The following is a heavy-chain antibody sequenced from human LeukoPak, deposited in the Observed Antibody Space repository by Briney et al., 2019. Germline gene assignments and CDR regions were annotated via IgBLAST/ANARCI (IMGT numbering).Heavy chain of an antibody. V-gene: IGHV3-7*01. J-gene: IGHJ4*02. CDR3: AREPASLDY. Sequence: GGSLRLSCAASGLTFSNYWMSWVRQAPGTGLEWVANIRQDGGEKYYVESVKGRFTISRDNAKNSLYLQMNSLRGEDTAVYYCAREPASLDYWGQGTLVTVSS. CDR1: GLTFSNYW. CDR2: IRQDGGEK.